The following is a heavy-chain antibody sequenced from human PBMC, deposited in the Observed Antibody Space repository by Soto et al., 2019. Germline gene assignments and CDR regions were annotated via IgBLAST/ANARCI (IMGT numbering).Heavy chain of an antibody. CDR1: GFTFSSYA. D-gene: IGHD3-10*01. V-gene: IGHV3-23*01. CDR3: AEDHRGLGSYGWFDP. J-gene: IGHJ5*02. Sequence: EVQLLESGGGLVQPGGSLRLSCAASGFTFSSYAMGWVRQAPGKGLEWVSSISGDGVSTYYADSVKGRFTISRDNYKNTLYLQMNSLRAEDTAVYYCAEDHRGLGSYGWFDPWGQGTLVTVSS. CDR2: ISGDGVST.